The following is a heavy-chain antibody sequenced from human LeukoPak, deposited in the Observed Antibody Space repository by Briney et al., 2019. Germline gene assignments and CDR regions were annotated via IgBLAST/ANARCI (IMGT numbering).Heavy chain of an antibody. J-gene: IGHJ4*02. Sequence: GASLKVSCKTSGYTFTSYGFSWVRQAPGQGPEWMGWVSAYDGNTNSAQKFQGRVTMTTDTSTSTAYMELRSLRSDDTAVYYCARDGYGSGKGFFDYWGQGTLVTVSS. CDR3: ARDGYGSGKGFFDY. V-gene: IGHV1-18*01. CDR1: GYTFTSYG. D-gene: IGHD3-10*01. CDR2: VSAYDGNT.